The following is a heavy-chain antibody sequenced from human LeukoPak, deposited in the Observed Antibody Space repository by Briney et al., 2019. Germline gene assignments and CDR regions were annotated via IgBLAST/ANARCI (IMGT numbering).Heavy chain of an antibody. CDR2: MNPNSGNT. CDR1: GYTFTSYD. V-gene: IGHV1-8*01. CDR3: ARTRGAAANLRDY. D-gene: IGHD6-13*01. Sequence: ASVKVSCKASGYTFTSYDINWVRQATGQGLEWMGWMNPNSGNTGYPQKFQGRVTMTRNTSISTAYMELSSLRSEDTAVYYCARTRGAAANLRDYWGQGTLVTVSS. J-gene: IGHJ4*02.